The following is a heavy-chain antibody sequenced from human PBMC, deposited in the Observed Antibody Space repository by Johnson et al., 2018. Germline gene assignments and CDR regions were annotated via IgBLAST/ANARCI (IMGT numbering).Heavy chain of an antibody. V-gene: IGHV3-15*07. CDR3: TAHAPVRH. CDR2: VKSKTEGGTT. Sequence: VQLVESGGGLVKPGGSLRLSCAASGFTFNNAWMNWVRQAPGKGLEWVGRVKSKTEGGTTDYAAPVKSRFTISRDESNDTLYLQLNSLETEDTAGGYCTAHAPVRHWGQGTLITVSA. CDR1: GFTFNNAW. J-gene: IGHJ1*01.